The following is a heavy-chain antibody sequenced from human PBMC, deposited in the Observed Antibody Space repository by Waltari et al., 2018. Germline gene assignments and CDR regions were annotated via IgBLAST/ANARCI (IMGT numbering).Heavy chain of an antibody. Sequence: EVQLLESGGGLVQPGGSLRLSCAASGFTFSSYAMSWVRQAPGKGLEWVSAISGSGGNKYKADSGKGRFTSSRDNAKNTLYLQMNSLRAEDTAVYYCAKERGYRWGDFWSHNPLGYYGMDVWGQGTTVTVSS. CDR3: AKERGYRWGDFWSHNPLGYYGMDV. D-gene: IGHD3-3*01. J-gene: IGHJ6*02. CDR1: GFTFSSYA. CDR2: ISGSGGNK. V-gene: IGHV3-23*01.